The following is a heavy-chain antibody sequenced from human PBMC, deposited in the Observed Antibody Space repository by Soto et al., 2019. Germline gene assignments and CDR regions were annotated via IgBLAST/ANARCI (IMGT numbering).Heavy chain of an antibody. V-gene: IGHV1-18*01. D-gene: IGHD2-2*01. J-gene: IGHJ6*02. CDR2: ISAYNGNT. CDR3: ASVDCSSTSCYGGYYYYGMDV. CDR1: GYTFTSYG. Sequence: ASVKVSCKASGYTFTSYGISWVRQAPGQGLEWMGWISAYNGNTNYAQKLQGRVTMTTDTPTSTAYMELRSLRSDDTAVYYCASVDCSSTSCYGGYYYYGMDVWGQGTTVTVSS.